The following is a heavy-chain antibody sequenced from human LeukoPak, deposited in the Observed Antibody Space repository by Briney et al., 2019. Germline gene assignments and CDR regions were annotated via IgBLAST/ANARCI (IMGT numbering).Heavy chain of an antibody. CDR2: INHSGST. Sequence: SETLSLTCAVYGGSFSGYYWSWIRQPPGKGLGWIGEINHSGSTNYNPSLKSRVTISVDTSKNQFSLKLSSVTAADTAVYYCARGGVVVVPAAKRYFQHWGQGTLVTVSS. J-gene: IGHJ1*01. V-gene: IGHV4-34*01. CDR1: GGSFSGYY. CDR3: ARGGVVVVPAAKRYFQH. D-gene: IGHD2-2*01.